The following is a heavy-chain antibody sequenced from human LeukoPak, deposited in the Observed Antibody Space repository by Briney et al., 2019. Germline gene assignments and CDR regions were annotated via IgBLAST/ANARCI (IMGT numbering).Heavy chain of an antibody. J-gene: IGHJ4*02. CDR3: AKGSFDDYGDYYTFDY. CDR1: GFIFNNYA. Sequence: GGSLRLSCAGSGFIFNNYAMHWVRQAPGKGLEWVSGISWNSGSIGYADSVKGRFTISRDNAKNSLYLQMNSLRAEDTALYHCAKGSFDDYGDYYTFDYWGQGTLVTVSS. CDR2: ISWNSGSI. D-gene: IGHD4-17*01. V-gene: IGHV3-9*01.